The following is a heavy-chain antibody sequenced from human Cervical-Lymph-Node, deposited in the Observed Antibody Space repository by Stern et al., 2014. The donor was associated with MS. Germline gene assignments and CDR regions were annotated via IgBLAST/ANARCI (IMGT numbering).Heavy chain of an antibody. J-gene: IGHJ5*02. D-gene: IGHD6-13*01. Sequence: QVQLVESGAEVKKPGASVKVSCKASGYTFTGYYMHWVRQAPGQGLEWMGWINPNSGGTNYAQKFQGWVTMTRDTSISTAYMELSRLRSDDTAVYYCARAHSSSWYNWFDPWGQGTLVTVSS. CDR3: ARAHSSSWYNWFDP. CDR2: INPNSGGT. CDR1: GYTFTGYY. V-gene: IGHV1-2*04.